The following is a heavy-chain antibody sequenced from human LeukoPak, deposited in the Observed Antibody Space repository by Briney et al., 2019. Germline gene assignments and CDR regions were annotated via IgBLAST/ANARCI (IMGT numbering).Heavy chain of an antibody. V-gene: IGHV3-21*01. J-gene: IGHJ4*02. Sequence: GGSLRLSCAASGFTFSSYAMNWVRQAPGRGLEWVSPITTGRDIYYADSVKGRFTISRDNAKNSLYLDMNSLGAEDTAVYYCARQFGGSYGYWGQGTLVTVSS. D-gene: IGHD1-26*01. CDR2: ITTGRDI. CDR1: GFTFSSYA. CDR3: ARQFGGSYGY.